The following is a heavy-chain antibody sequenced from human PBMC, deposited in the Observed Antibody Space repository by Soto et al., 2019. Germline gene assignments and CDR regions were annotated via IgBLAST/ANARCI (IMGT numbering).Heavy chain of an antibody. CDR1: GFTFSSYA. V-gene: IGHV3-30-3*01. CDR2: ISYDGSNK. Sequence: QVQLVESGGGVVQPGRSLRLSCAASGFTFSSYAMHWVRQAPGKGLEWVAVISYDGSNKYYADSVKGRFTISRDNSKNTLYLQMNSLRAEDTAVYYCASDASGDYSLSFGMDVWGQGTTVTVSS. CDR3: ASDASGDYSLSFGMDV. D-gene: IGHD4-17*01. J-gene: IGHJ6*02.